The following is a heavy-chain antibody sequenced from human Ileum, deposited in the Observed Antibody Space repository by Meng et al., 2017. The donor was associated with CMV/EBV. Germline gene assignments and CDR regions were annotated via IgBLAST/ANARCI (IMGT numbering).Heavy chain of an antibody. Sequence: GGSLRLSCASSGFTFNSYAMSWVRQTPGKGLEWVSAISGSGGGGGTYYADSVKGRCTISRDNSKNTLYLQMNSLRAEDTAVYYCAKADLGYCSGTICYRFDYWGQGTLVTVSS. CDR2: ISGSGGGGGT. J-gene: IGHJ4*02. CDR3: AKADLGYCSGTICYRFDY. D-gene: IGHD2-2*01. CDR1: GFTFNSYA. V-gene: IGHV3-23*01.